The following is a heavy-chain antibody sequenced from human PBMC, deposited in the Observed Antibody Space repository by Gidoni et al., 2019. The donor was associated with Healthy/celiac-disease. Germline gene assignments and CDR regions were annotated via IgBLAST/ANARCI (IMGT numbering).Heavy chain of an antibody. J-gene: IGHJ5*02. CDR1: GFTFSDYY. Sequence: QVQLVESGGGLVTPGGSLRLSCAASGFTFSDYYMSWLRQAPGKGLEWVSYISSSGSTIYYADSVKGRFTISRDNAKNSLYLQMNSLRAEDTAVYYCAREVVPAARGVPWCDPWGQGTLVTVSS. CDR2: ISSSGSTI. CDR3: AREVVPAARGVPWCDP. D-gene: IGHD2-2*01. V-gene: IGHV3-11*01.